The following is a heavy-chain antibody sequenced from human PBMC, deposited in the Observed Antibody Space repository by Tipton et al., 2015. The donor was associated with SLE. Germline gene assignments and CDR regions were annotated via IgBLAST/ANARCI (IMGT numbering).Heavy chain of an antibody. J-gene: IGHJ4*02. D-gene: IGHD3-16*02. CDR1: GGSISSYY. CDR2: INHSGST. V-gene: IGHV4-59*01. Sequence: TLPLTCTVSGGSISSYYWSWIRQPPGKGLEWIGEINHSGSTNYNPSLKSRVTISVDTSNKQFSLKLRSVTAADTAVYYCARDRLGGVIVTTFDYWGQGTLVTVSS. CDR3: ARDRLGGVIVTTFDY.